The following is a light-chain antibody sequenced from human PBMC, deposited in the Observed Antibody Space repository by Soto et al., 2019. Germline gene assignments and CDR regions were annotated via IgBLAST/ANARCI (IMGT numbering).Light chain of an antibody. CDR1: QSVRSN. CDR3: QQYNNWPPRYT. CDR2: GAS. Sequence: EIVMTQSPATLSVSPGERATLSCRASQSVRSNLAWYQQKPGQAPRLLIYGASTRATGIPARFSGSGSGTEFTLTISSLQSEDFEVYYCQQYNNWPPRYTFGQGTKLEIK. J-gene: IGKJ2*01. V-gene: IGKV3-15*01.